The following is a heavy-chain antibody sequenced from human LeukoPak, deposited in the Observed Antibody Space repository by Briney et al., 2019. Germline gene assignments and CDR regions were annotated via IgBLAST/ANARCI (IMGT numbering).Heavy chain of an antibody. D-gene: IGHD3-3*01. Sequence: AGGSLRLSCAASGFTFSSHAMSWVRQAPGKGLEWVSAINGSGSSTYYADSVKGRVSISRDNSKNTLYLQMNSLRVEDTALYYRARDFWDDFEYFDLWGRGTLVTVSS. CDR3: ARDFWDDFEYFDL. CDR2: INGSGSST. CDR1: GFTFSSHA. V-gene: IGHV3-23*01. J-gene: IGHJ2*01.